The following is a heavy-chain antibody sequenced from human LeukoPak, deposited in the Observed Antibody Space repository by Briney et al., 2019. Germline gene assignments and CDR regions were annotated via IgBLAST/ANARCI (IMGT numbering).Heavy chain of an antibody. D-gene: IGHD5-12*01. Sequence: GGSLRLSCAASGFTFSSYAMSWVRQAPGKGLGWVSAISGSGGSTYYADSVKGRFTISRDNSKNTLYLQMNSLRAEDTAVYYCAKEGDSRWLRDYEGYYFDYWGQGTLVTVSS. CDR2: ISGSGGST. CDR3: AKEGDSRWLRDYEGYYFDY. J-gene: IGHJ4*02. CDR1: GFTFSSYA. V-gene: IGHV3-23*01.